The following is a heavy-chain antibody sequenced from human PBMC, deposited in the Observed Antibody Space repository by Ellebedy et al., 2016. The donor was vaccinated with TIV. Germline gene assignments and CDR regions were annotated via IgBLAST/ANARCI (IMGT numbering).Heavy chain of an antibody. CDR3: ARGGRNRNYNWFNP. Sequence: SETLSLXXTVSGGSVSRYFWSWIRQPAGKGLEWIGRIFTSGSFNYNPSLMSRVTMSVVTSKNQISLRLNSVTAADTAVYYCARGGRNRNYNWFNPWGQGTLVTVSS. D-gene: IGHD1-14*01. CDR1: GGSVSRYF. V-gene: IGHV4-4*07. CDR2: IFTSGSF. J-gene: IGHJ5*02.